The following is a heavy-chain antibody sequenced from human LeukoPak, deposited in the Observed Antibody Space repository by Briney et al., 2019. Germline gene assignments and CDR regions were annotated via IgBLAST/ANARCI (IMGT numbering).Heavy chain of an antibody. CDR2: IYTTGST. CDR1: AGSISSGSHY. V-gene: IGHV4-61*02. CDR3: ARVEGIAARPNWFDP. Sequence: PSETLSLTCSVSAGSISSGSHYWTWIRQPAGKGLEWIGRIYTTGSTNYNPSLKSRVTISVDTSKNQFSLKLSSVTAADTAVYYCARVEGIAARPNWFDPWGQGTLVTVSS. J-gene: IGHJ5*02. D-gene: IGHD6-6*01.